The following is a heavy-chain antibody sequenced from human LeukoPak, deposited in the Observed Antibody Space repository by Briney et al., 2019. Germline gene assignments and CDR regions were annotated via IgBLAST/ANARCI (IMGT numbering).Heavy chain of an antibody. Sequence: SETLSLTCAAYGGSFSGYYWSWIRQPPGKGLEWIGEINHSGSTNYNPSLKSRVTISVDTSKNQFSLKLSSVTAADTAVYYCARVRCSSTSCYLRGKKWFDPWGQGTLVTVSS. CDR3: ARVRCSSTSCYLRGKKWFDP. CDR1: GGSFSGYY. D-gene: IGHD2-2*01. CDR2: INHSGST. V-gene: IGHV4-34*01. J-gene: IGHJ5*02.